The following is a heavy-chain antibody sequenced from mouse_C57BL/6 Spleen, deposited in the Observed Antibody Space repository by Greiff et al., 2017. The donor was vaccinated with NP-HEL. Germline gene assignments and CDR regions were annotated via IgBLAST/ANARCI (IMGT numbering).Heavy chain of an antibody. CDR1: GYTFTSYW. D-gene: IGHD1-1*01. CDR3: ASDYYVSRESLPFAY. V-gene: IGHV1-7*01. CDR2: INPSSGYT. Sequence: VQLQQSGAELAKPGASVKLSCKASGYTFTSYWMHWVKQRPGQGLEWIGYINPSSGYTKYNQKFKDKATLTADKSSSTAYMQLSSLTYEDSAVYYCASDYYVSRESLPFAYWGQGTLVTVSA. J-gene: IGHJ3*01.